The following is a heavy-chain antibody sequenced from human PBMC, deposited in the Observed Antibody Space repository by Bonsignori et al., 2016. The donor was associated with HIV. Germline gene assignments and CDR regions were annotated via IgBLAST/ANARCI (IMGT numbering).Heavy chain of an antibody. V-gene: IGHV3-30*02. Sequence: GESLKISCAASGFTFNSYGMHWVRQAPGKGLEWVAFIPYDGSTKYYADSVKGRLTISRDNSQNTVYLQMTSLRTEDSAVYYCAKLGGYCSSTSCHRDSLDIWGLGTMVTVSS. D-gene: IGHD2-2*02. J-gene: IGHJ3*02. CDR2: IPYDGSTK. CDR1: GFTFNSYG. CDR3: AKLGGYCSSTSCHRDSLDI.